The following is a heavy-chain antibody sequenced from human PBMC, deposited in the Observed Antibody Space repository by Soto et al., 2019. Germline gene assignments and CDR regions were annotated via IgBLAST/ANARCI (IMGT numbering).Heavy chain of an antibody. CDR1: GGSISSGGYY. CDR3: ARVGRYDNSGYSSFDY. V-gene: IGHV4-31*03. J-gene: IGHJ4*02. Sequence: QVQLQESGPGLVKPSQTLSLTCTVSGGSISSGGYYWSWIRQHAGKGLEWIGYIFYSGSTYYNPSLKSRVTISVDTSKNQFSLKLSSVTAADTAVYYCARVGRYDNSGYSSFDYWGQGTLVTVSS. D-gene: IGHD3-22*01. CDR2: IFYSGST.